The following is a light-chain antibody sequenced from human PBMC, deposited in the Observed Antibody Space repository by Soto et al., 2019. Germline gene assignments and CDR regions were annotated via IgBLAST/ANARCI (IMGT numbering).Light chain of an antibody. V-gene: IGKV3-20*01. CDR2: GAS. CDR3: QQFGSSPGIT. CDR1: QSINNSY. J-gene: IGKJ3*01. Sequence: EIVLTQSPGTLSLSPGERATLSCRASQSINNSYLAWYQQKPGQAPRLLIYGASSRATGIPDRFIGSGSGTDFTLTISRLEPEDFAVYYCQQFGSSPGITFGPGTKVDIK.